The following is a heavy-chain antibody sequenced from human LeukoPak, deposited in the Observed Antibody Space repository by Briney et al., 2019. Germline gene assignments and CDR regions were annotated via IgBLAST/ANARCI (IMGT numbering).Heavy chain of an antibody. CDR3: AREERSWYFNVH. J-gene: IGHJ4*02. D-gene: IGHD6-13*01. CDR2: ISANNGNT. Sequence: ASVKVSCKASGYSFTSYGISWVRQAPGQGLEWMGWISANNGNTNYAQKVQGRVTMTTDTSTSTAYMELRRLRSDDTAVYYCAREERSWYFNVHWGQGTLVTVSS. CDR1: GYSFTSYG. V-gene: IGHV1-18*01.